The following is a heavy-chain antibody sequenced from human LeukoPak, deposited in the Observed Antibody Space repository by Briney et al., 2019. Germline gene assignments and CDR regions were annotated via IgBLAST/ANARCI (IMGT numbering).Heavy chain of an antibody. D-gene: IGHD1-7*01. J-gene: IGHJ4*02. CDR2: ISSSSSYI. V-gene: IGHV3-21*04. Sequence: GGSLRLSCAASGFTFSSYSMNWVRQAPGKGLEWVSSISSSSSYIYYADSVKGRFTISRDNSKNTLYLQMNSLRAEDTAVYYCAKGMTHTPNYPFDYWGQGTLVTVSS. CDR1: GFTFSSYS. CDR3: AKGMTHTPNYPFDY.